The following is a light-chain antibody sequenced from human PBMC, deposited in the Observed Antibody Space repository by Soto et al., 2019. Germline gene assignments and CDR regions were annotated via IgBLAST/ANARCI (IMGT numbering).Light chain of an antibody. CDR3: PQRSNWPPFT. J-gene: IGKJ3*01. CDR1: QSVSSH. V-gene: IGKV3-11*01. CDR2: DAS. Sequence: EIVLTQSPATLSLSPGERATLSCRASQSVSSHLAWYQQKPGQAPRLLIYDASNRATGIPARFGGSGSGTDFTLTISGLEPEDFAVYYCPQRSNWPPFTFGPGTKVDIK.